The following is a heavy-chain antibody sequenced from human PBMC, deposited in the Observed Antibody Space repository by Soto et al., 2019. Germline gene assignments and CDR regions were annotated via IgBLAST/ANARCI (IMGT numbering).Heavy chain of an antibody. CDR1: GYTFTTYA. V-gene: IGHV1-3*05. J-gene: IGHJ4*02. D-gene: IGHD1-26*01. CDR2: INAANGNR. CDR3: ARSNSGSYDY. Sequence: QVQLMQSGAEEKKPGASVKVSCKASGYTFTTYAIHWVRQAPGQRLEWMGWINAANGNRKYSQKFQGRITVTRDTSASTAYMELSSLRSEDTAVYYCARSNSGSYDYWGQGTLVIVSS.